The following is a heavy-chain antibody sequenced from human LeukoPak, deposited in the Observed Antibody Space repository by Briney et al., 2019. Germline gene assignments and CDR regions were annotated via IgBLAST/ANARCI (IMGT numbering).Heavy chain of an antibody. CDR3: AKRGYDFWSGPHD. J-gene: IGHJ4*02. D-gene: IGHD3-3*01. CDR2: ISGSGGST. V-gene: IGHV3-23*01. CDR1: GFTFSSYA. Sequence: QSGGSLRLSCAASGFTFSSYAMSWVRQAPGKGLEWVSAISGSGGSTYYADSVKGRFTISRDNSKNTLYLQMNSLRAEDTAVYYCAKRGYDFWSGPHDWGQGTLVTVSS.